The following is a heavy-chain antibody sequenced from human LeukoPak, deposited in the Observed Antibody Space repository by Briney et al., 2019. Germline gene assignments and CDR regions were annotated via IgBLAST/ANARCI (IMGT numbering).Heavy chain of an antibody. CDR1: GCTFSSYA. CDR2: IIPILGIA. CDR3: ARGPAERITMIVVVTPRDAFDI. V-gene: IGHV1-69*04. J-gene: IGHJ3*02. D-gene: IGHD3-22*01. Sequence: GASVKVSCKASGCTFSSYAISWVRQAPAQGLEWMGRIIPILGIANYAQKFQGRVTITADKSTNTAYIELSSLRSEDTAVYYCARGPAERITMIVVVTPRDAFDIWGQGTMVTVSS.